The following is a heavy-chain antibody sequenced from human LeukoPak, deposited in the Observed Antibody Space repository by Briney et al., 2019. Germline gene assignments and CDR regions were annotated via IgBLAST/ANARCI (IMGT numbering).Heavy chain of an antibody. J-gene: IGHJ4*02. CDR3: ARDKDYGFTY. Sequence: PGGSLRLSCAASGFSVSSENMNWVRQAPGKGPEWISWITGSGSGIIYADSVKGRFTISRDNAKNSLFLQMNSLRVEDTAVYYCARDKDYGFTYWGQGTLVTVSS. CDR1: GFSVSSEN. D-gene: IGHD4-17*01. V-gene: IGHV3-48*01. CDR2: ITGSGSGI.